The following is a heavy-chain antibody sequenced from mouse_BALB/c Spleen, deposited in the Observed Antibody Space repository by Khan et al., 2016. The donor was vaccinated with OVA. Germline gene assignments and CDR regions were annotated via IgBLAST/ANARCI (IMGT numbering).Heavy chain of an antibody. J-gene: IGHJ2*01. CDR1: GFSLTDYG. CDR3: AKHLILYPYYCDY. CDR2: IWGGGIT. Sequence: QVQLQQSGPGLVAPSQSLSITCTVSGFSLTDYGVSWIRQPPGKGLEWLGVIWGGGITYYNSALKSRLSISKDNSKSQVFLKMNSLQTYDTSMYYCAKHLILYPYYCDYWGQGTTLTVSS. V-gene: IGHV2-6-5*01.